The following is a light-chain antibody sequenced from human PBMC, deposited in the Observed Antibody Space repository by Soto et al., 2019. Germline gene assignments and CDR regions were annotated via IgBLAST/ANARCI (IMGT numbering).Light chain of an antibody. V-gene: IGLV2-14*01. Sequence: QSVLTQPASVSGSPGQSITISCTGTSSDVGGYNYVSWYQQHPGKAPKLMIYDVSNRPSGVSNRFSGSKSGNTASLIISGLQAEDEADYYCSSYTSSSTLALYVFGTGTKVTVL. CDR2: DVS. CDR1: SSDVGGYNY. J-gene: IGLJ1*01. CDR3: SSYTSSSTLALYV.